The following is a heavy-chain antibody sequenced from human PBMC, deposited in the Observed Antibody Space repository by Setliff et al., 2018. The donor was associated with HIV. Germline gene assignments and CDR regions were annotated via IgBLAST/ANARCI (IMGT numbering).Heavy chain of an antibody. CDR3: ARDGADYNFRSGSYPFDI. D-gene: IGHD3-3*01. CDR2: INTNTGSP. CDR1: GYTFTSYY. V-gene: IGHV7-4-1*02. Sequence: ASVKVSCKASGYTFTSYYIHWVRQAPGQGLEWMGRINTNTGSPRFARGFTGRFGFSLDTSVTTTFLHISNLKAEDTAIYYCARDGADYNFRSGSYPFDIWGQGTLVTVSS. J-gene: IGHJ4*02.